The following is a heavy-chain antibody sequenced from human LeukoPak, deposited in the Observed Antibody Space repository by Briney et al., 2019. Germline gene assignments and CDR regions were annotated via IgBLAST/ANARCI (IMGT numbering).Heavy chain of an antibody. CDR3: ATPQYSSSGDYYFDY. CDR1: GGTFSSYA. Sequence: GASVKVSCKASGGTFSSYAISWVRQAPGQGLEWMGGIIPIFGTANYAQKFQGRVTITADESTSTAYMELNSLRSEDTAVYYCATPQYSSSGDYYFDYWGQGTLVTVSS. CDR2: IIPIFGTA. J-gene: IGHJ4*02. D-gene: IGHD6-13*01. V-gene: IGHV1-69*13.